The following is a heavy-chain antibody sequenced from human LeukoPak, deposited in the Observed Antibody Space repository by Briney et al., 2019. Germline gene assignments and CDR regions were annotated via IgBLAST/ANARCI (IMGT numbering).Heavy chain of an antibody. V-gene: IGHV4-34*01. Sequence: SETLSLTCAVCGGSFSGYYWSWIRQPPGKGLEWIGEINHSGSTNYNPSLKSRVTISVDTSKNQFSLKLSSVTAADTAVYYCARARYYDSSGYFFDYWGQGTLVTVSS. CDR3: ARARYYDSSGYFFDY. D-gene: IGHD3-22*01. J-gene: IGHJ4*02. CDR2: INHSGST. CDR1: GGSFSGYY.